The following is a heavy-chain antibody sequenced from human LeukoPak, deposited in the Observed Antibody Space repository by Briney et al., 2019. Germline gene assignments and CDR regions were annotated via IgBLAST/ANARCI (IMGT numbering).Heavy chain of an antibody. D-gene: IGHD3-22*01. CDR3: ARGVGYYDSSGYFDHNWFDP. V-gene: IGHV1-69*05. Sequence: GASVKVSCKASGGTFSSYAISWVRQAPGQGLEWMGGIIPIFGTANYAQKFQGRVTITTDESTSTAYMELSSLRSEDTAVYYCARGVGYYDSSGYFDHNWFDPWGQGTLVTVSS. CDR2: IIPIFGTA. CDR1: GGTFSSYA. J-gene: IGHJ5*02.